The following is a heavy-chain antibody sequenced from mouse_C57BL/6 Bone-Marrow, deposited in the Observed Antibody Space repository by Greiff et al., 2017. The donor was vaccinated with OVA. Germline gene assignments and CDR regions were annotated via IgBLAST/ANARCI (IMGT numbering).Heavy chain of an antibody. V-gene: IGHV1-55*01. J-gene: IGHJ1*03. CDR1: GYTFTSYW. CDR2: IYPGSGST. CDR3: ARGYYGSSWYFDV. Sequence: VQLQQPGAELVKPGASVKMSCKASGYTFTSYWITWVKQRPGQGLEWIGDIYPGSGSTNYNEKFKSKATLTVDTSSSTAYMQLSSLTSEDSAVYYRARGYYGSSWYFDVWGTGTTVTVSS. D-gene: IGHD1-1*01.